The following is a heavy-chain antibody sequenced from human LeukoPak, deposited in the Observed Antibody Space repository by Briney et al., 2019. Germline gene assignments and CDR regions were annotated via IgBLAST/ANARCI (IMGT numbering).Heavy chain of an antibody. CDR3: ASSTIMITFGGADAFGI. Sequence: PSETLSLTCTVSGGSISGTYYWSWIRQPPGKGLEWIGYIYYTGTTDSNPSLKSRVTISVDRSKNQFSLKLSSVTAADTAVYYCASSTIMITFGGADAFGIWGQGTMVTVSS. CDR2: IYYTGTT. D-gene: IGHD3-16*01. CDR1: GGSISGTYY. V-gene: IGHV4-59*12. J-gene: IGHJ3*02.